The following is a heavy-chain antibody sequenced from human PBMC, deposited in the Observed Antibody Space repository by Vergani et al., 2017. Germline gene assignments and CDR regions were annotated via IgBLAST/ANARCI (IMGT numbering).Heavy chain of an antibody. CDR1: GFTFSSYA. CDR2: ISGSGGST. Sequence: EVQLLDSGGGLVQPGGSLRLSCAASGFTFSSYAMSWVRQAPGKGLEWVSAISGSGGSTYYAGSVKGRFTISRDNSKNTLYLQMNSLRAKDTAVYYCAKAGILVPAPIKSIRTYSYDYLDVWGKGTMVTVSS. V-gene: IGHV3-23*01. CDR3: AKAGILVPAPIKSIRTYSYDYLDV. J-gene: IGHJ6*03. D-gene: IGHD2-2*01.